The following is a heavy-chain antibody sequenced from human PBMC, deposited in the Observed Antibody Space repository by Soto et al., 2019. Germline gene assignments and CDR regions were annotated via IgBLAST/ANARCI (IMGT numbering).Heavy chain of an antibody. Sequence: EVQLLESGGGLVQPGGSLRLSCTASGFTFSTYAMSWVRQAPGKGLEWVSTISDSGSTYYADSVMGRFTISRDNSKNTLYLEMNSLRAEDTAVYYCAKDKGGRYCSRTSCLYSFDYWGQGTLVTVSS. CDR3: AKDKGGRYCSRTSCLYSFDY. CDR1: GFTFSTYA. CDR2: ISDSGST. V-gene: IGHV3-23*01. D-gene: IGHD2-2*01. J-gene: IGHJ4*02.